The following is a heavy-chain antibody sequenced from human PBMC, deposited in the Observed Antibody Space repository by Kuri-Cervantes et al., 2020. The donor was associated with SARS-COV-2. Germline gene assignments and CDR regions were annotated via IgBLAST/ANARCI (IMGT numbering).Heavy chain of an antibody. CDR3: ASSGHKVAFDI. V-gene: IGHV4-61*02. Sequence: SETLSLTCTVSGGSISSGSYYWSWIRQPAGKGLEWIGRIYTNGSTNYNPSLKSRVTISVDTSKNQFSLKLSSVTAADTAVYYCASSGHKVAFDIWGQGTMVTVSS. CDR1: GGSISSGSYY. D-gene: IGHD2-15*01. CDR2: IYTNGST. J-gene: IGHJ3*02.